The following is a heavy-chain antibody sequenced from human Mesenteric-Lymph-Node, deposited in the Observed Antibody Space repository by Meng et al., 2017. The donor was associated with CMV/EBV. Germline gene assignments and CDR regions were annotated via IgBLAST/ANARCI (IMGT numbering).Heavy chain of an antibody. CDR3: GGGRHSAGPDY. J-gene: IGHJ4*02. Sequence: GESLKISCAASGFTFSSYSMNWVRQAPGKGLEWVANIKQDGREKHYVDSVKGRFTISRDNAKNSLYLQMNSLRAEDTAVYYCGGGRHSAGPDYWGQGTLVTVSS. CDR2: IKQDGREK. CDR1: GFTFSSYS. V-gene: IGHV3-7*01.